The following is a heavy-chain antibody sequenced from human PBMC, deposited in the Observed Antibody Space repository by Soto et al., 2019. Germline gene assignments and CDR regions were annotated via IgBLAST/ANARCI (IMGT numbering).Heavy chain of an antibody. CDR3: AKVKGYCSSSGCRRDYYYYYGMDV. Sequence: QVQLVESGGGMVQPGRSLRLSCAASGFTFSNYGMHWVRQAPGKGLERVAVISYDGSDKYYADSVKGRFSISRDNSKNTLYLQMNSLRAEDTAVYYCAKVKGYCSSSGCRRDYYYYYGMDVWGQGTTVTVSS. CDR2: ISYDGSDK. CDR1: GFTFSNYG. V-gene: IGHV3-30*18. J-gene: IGHJ6*02. D-gene: IGHD2-2*01.